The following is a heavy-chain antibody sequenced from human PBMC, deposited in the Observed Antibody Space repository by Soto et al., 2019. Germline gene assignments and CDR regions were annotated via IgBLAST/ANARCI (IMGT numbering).Heavy chain of an antibody. CDR1: GFTVSSNY. Sequence: PGGSLRLSCAASGFTVSSNYMSWVRQAPGKGLEWVSVIYSGGSTYYAGSVKGRFTISRDNSKNTLYLQMNSLRAEDTAVYYCAIPYCSSTSCPERYYYYYGMGVWGQGTTVTVCS. D-gene: IGHD2-2*01. CDR2: IYSGGST. CDR3: AIPYCSSTSCPERYYYYYGMGV. V-gene: IGHV3-53*01. J-gene: IGHJ6*02.